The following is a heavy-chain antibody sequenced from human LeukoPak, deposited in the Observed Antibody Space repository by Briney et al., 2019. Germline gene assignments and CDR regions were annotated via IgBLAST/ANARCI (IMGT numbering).Heavy chain of an antibody. V-gene: IGHV4-4*02. CDR2: IYHSGST. CDR1: GGSISSSNW. J-gene: IGHJ5*02. Sequence: SGTLSLTCAVSGGSISSSNWWSWVRQPPGKGLEWIGEIYHSGSTNYNPSLKSRVTISVDKSKNQFSLKLSSVTAADTAVYYCARSNRGYSSNWFDPWGQGTLVTVSS. CDR3: ARSNRGYSSNWFDP. D-gene: IGHD5-18*01.